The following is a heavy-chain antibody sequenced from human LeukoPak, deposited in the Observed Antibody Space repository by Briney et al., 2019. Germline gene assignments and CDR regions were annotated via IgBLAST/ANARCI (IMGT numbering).Heavy chain of an antibody. V-gene: IGHV4-4*02. CDR1: GGSVSSTNW. J-gene: IGHJ4*02. Sequence: SETLSLTCGVSGGSVSSTNWWTWIRQPPGKGLEWIGEVHLDGRTNFNPSLKSRLTMSVDLSENHVSLKLTSVTAADTAVYYCAREGGFYRPLDYSGQGTLVTVSS. CDR3: AREGGFYRPLDY. CDR2: VHLDGRT. D-gene: IGHD6-25*01.